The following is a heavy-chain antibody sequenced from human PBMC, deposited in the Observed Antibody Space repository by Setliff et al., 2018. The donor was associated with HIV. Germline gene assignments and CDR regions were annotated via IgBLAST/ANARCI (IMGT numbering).Heavy chain of an antibody. Sequence: SETLSLTCTVSGGSISISDWSWIRQPPGKGLEWIGCIYTSGNTNHDPSLKSRVTISVDTSKNQFSLKLASVTAADTAVYFCARRAVQDASITSSNWFDPWGHGTLVTVSS. CDR2: IYTSGNT. V-gene: IGHV4-4*09. CDR3: ARRAVQDASITSSNWFDP. CDR1: GGSISISD. J-gene: IGHJ5*02. D-gene: IGHD2-2*01.